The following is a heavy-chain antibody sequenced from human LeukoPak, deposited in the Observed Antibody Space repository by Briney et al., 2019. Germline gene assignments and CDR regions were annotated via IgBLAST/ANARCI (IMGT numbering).Heavy chain of an antibody. CDR2: MNPNSGNT. CDR3: ARKNYDYVWGSYRQGYFGY. J-gene: IGHJ4*02. D-gene: IGHD3-16*02. Sequence: GASVKVSRKASGYTFTSYDINWVRQATGQGLEWMGWMNPNSGNTGYAQKFQGRVTMTRNTSISTAYMELSSLRSEDTAVYYCARKNYDYVWGSYRQGYFGYWGQGTLVTVSS. CDR1: GYTFTSYD. V-gene: IGHV1-8*01.